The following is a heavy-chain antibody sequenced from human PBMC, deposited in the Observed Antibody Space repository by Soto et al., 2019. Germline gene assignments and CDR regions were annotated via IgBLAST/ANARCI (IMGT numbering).Heavy chain of an antibody. D-gene: IGHD3-10*01. CDR1: GDSISEYY. J-gene: IGHJ5*02. CDR3: ARHSSGTSFDP. Sequence: QVQLQESGPGLVKPSETLSLTCTVSGDSISEYYWSWIRQPPGKGLEWIGYIYYSGSTNSNNPSLKSRVAISVDTSKNECSLKLSSVTAADTAVYYCARHSSGTSFDPWGQGTLVTVSS. CDR2: IYYSGST. V-gene: IGHV4-59*08.